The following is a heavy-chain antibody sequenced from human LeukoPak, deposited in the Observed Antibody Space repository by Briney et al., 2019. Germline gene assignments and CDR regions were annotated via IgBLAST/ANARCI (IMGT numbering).Heavy chain of an antibody. CDR1: GGSISSSSYY. Sequence: SETLSLTCTVSGGSISSSSYYWGWIRQPPGKGLEWIGSTYYSGSTYYNPSLKSRVTISVDTSKNQFSLKLSSVTAADTAVYYCARLSRGYSYGYGFDYWGQGTLVIVSS. V-gene: IGHV4-39*01. J-gene: IGHJ4*02. D-gene: IGHD5-18*01. CDR2: TYYSGST. CDR3: ARLSRGYSYGYGFDY.